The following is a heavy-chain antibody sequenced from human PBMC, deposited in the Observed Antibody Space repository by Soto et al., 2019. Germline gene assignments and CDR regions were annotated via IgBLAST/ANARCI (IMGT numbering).Heavy chain of an antibody. J-gene: IGHJ4*02. CDR1: LFTFITYP. CDR3: ARDNQWEFEL. Sequence: GSLRLSGAASLFTFITYPMNLVRQAPGEGLEWLSNIRSTSGDTYYAESVKGRFTISRDNARNSLYLQMNSLRDEDTAVYYCARDNQWEFELWGQGVLVNVSS. CDR2: IRSTSGDT. D-gene: IGHD1-26*01. V-gene: IGHV3-48*02.